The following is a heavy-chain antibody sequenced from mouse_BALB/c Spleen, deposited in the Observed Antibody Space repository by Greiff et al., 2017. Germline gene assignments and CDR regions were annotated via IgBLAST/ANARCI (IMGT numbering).Heavy chain of an antibody. Sequence: VKLQESGAELAKPGASVKMSCKASGYTFTSYWMHWVKQRPGQGLEWIGYINPSTGYTEYNQKFKDKATLTADKSSSTAYMQLSSLTSEDSAVYYCASGSSMDYWGQGTSVTVSS. CDR3: ASGSSMDY. D-gene: IGHD6-1*01. CDR2: INPSTGYT. J-gene: IGHJ4*01. V-gene: IGHV1-7*01. CDR1: GYTFTSYW.